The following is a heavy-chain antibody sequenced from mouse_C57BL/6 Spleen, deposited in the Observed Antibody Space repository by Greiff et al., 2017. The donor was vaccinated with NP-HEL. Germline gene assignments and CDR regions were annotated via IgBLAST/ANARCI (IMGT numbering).Heavy chain of an antibody. Sequence: VQLQQSGAELVKPGASVKLSCTASGFNINDYYMHWVKQRPEQGLEWIGRIDPEDGETKYDPKFQGKATITADTSSNTAYLQRSILTSEDAAVYYCGRWCCSWYFCVWGTGTTVTAAS. D-gene: IGHD1-1*02. CDR3: GRWCCSWYFCV. V-gene: IGHV14-2*01. CDR2: IDPEDGET. J-gene: IGHJ1*03. CDR1: GFNINDYY.